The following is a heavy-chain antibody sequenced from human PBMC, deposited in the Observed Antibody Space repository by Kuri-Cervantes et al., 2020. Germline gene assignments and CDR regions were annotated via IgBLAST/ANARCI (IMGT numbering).Heavy chain of an antibody. CDR1: GGSISSGG. V-gene: IGHV3-30-3*01. D-gene: IGHD3-9*01. CDR2: ISYDGSNK. Sequence: GGSLRLSCTVSGGSISSGGYYWSWVRQAPGKGLEWVAVISYDGSNKYCADSVKGRFTISRDNSKNTLYLQMNSPRAEDTAVYYCARGRTWYYDILTGYLFDYWGQGTLVTVSS. CDR3: ARGRTWYYDILTGYLFDY. J-gene: IGHJ4*02.